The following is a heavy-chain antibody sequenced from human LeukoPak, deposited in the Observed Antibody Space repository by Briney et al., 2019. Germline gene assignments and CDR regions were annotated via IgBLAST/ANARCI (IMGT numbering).Heavy chain of an antibody. CDR2: IIPILGIA. D-gene: IGHD5-24*01. CDR3: ARATATIDRGWVRQANWFDP. CDR1: GGTFSSYA. J-gene: IGHJ5*02. V-gene: IGHV1-69*04. Sequence: AVTVSCKASGGTFSSYAISWVRQAPGQGLEWMGRIIPILGIANYAQKFQGRVTITPDKSTSTAYMELSSLRSEDTAVYYCARATATIDRGWVRQANWFDPWGQGTLVTLSS.